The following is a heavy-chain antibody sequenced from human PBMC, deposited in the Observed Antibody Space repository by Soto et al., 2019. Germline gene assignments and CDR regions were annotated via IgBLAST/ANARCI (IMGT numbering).Heavy chain of an antibody. D-gene: IGHD3-9*01. Sequence: SETLCLTCVVSGGSISSSTYYWGWIRQPPGKGLEYIAIIYKSGNTNYNPSLQSRVTISVDTSKNQFSLTLSSVTAADTAVYYCARHVSDILTGYHPLSWFDPWGQGTLVTVSS. V-gene: IGHV4-39*01. J-gene: IGHJ5*02. CDR1: GGSISSSTYY. CDR2: IYKSGNT. CDR3: ARHVSDILTGYHPLSWFDP.